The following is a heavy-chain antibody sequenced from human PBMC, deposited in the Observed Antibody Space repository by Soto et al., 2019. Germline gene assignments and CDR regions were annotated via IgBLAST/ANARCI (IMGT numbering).Heavy chain of an antibody. CDR1: GFTFSSYG. CDR2: ISYDGSNK. Sequence: QVQLVESGGGVVQPGRSLRLSCAASGFTFSSYGMHWVRQAPGKGLEWVAVISYDGSNKYYADSVKGRFTISRDNSKNTLYLQMNSLRAEDTAVFYCATVAGDGYSWDAFEIWGQGTMVTVSS. V-gene: IGHV3-30*03. J-gene: IGHJ3*02. D-gene: IGHD4-4*01. CDR3: ATVAGDGYSWDAFEI.